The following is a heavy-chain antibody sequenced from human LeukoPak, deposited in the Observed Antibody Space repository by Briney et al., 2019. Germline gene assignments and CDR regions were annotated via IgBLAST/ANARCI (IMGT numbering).Heavy chain of an antibody. CDR3: ARGEVDFWSAPGAFDI. CDR1: GGSISSYY. CDR2: IYYSGST. Sequence: KASETLSLTCSVSGGSISSYYWSWIRQPPGKGLEWIGRIYYSGSTNYNPSLKSRVTISVDTSKNQFSLKLSSVTAADTAVYYCARGEVDFWSAPGAFDIWGQGTMVTVSS. V-gene: IGHV4-59*01. D-gene: IGHD3-3*01. J-gene: IGHJ3*02.